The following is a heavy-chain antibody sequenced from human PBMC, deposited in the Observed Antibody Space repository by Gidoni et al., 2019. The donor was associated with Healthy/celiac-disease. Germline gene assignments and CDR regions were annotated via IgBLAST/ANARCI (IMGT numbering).Heavy chain of an antibody. Sequence: QVQLVQSGAEVKKPGPSAKVSCKASAGTFSSYAISWVRQATVHGLAWQGGIIPIFGTANNAQKVQDRVTNTAAESTSTAYMELSSLRSEDTAVYYCARSGLGMGGVIAATGNYYYYGMDVWGQGTTVTVSS. CDR1: AGTFSSYA. D-gene: IGHD2-15*01. CDR3: ARSGLGMGGVIAATGNYYYYGMDV. V-gene: IGHV1-69*01. J-gene: IGHJ6*02. CDR2: IIPIFGTA.